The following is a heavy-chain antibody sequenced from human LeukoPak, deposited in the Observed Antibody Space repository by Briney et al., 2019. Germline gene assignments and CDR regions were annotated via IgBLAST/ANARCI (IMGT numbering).Heavy chain of an antibody. V-gene: IGHV4-59*01. CDR3: TKVANGGLSDY. D-gene: IGHD2-8*01. CDR1: GGSISGYY. CDR2: IHYSGNT. J-gene: IGHJ4*02. Sequence: PSETLSLTCTVSGGSISGYYWAWIRQPPGKVLEWIGYIHYSGNTNYNPSLESRVTMSVDTSKNQFSLILTSVTAADTAVYYCTKVANGGLSDYWGQGTLVTVSS.